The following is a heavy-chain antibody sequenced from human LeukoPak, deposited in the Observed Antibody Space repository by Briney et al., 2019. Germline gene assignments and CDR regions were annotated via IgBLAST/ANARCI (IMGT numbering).Heavy chain of an antibody. CDR2: ISYDGSNK. J-gene: IGHJ4*02. V-gene: IGHV3-30-3*01. Sequence: GGSLRLSCAASGFAFSNFAMHWVRQAPGKGLEWVAVISYDGSNKYYADSVKGRFTISRDNSKNTLYLQMNSLRAEDTAVYYCARDSTIFGVVILGYFDYWGQGTLVTVSS. CDR1: GFAFSNFA. D-gene: IGHD3-3*01. CDR3: ARDSTIFGVVILGYFDY.